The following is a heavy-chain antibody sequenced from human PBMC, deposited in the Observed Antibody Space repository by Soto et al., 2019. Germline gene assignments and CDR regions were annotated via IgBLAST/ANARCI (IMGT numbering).Heavy chain of an antibody. J-gene: IGHJ6*02. CDR1: GGTFSSYA. V-gene: IGHV1-69*01. CDR3: AGSQDIVVVVAATPYGMDV. CDR2: IIPIFGTA. Sequence: QVPLVQSGAEVKKPGSSVKVSCKASGGTFSSYAISWVRQAPGQGLEWMGGIIPIFGTANYAQKFQGRVTITADESTSTAYMELSSLRSEDTAVYYCAGSQDIVVVVAATPYGMDVWGQGTTVTVSS. D-gene: IGHD2-15*01.